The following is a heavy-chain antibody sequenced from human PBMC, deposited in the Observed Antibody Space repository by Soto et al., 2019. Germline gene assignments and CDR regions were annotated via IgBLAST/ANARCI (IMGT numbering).Heavy chain of an antibody. V-gene: IGHV4-39*01. CDR3: ASLINYYDSSGYYLPDFDY. J-gene: IGHJ4*02. CDR2: IYYSGST. CDR1: GGSISSSSYY. Sequence: AETLSLTCTVSGGSISSSSYYWGWLRQPPGKGLEWIGSIYYSGSTYYNPSLKSRVTISVDTSKNQFSLKLSSVTAADTAVYYCASLINYYDSSGYYLPDFDYWGQGTLVTVSS. D-gene: IGHD3-22*01.